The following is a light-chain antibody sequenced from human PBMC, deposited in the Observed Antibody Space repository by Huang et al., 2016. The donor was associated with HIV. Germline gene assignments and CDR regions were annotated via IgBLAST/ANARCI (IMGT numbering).Light chain of an antibody. J-gene: IGKJ5*01. CDR2: LVS. V-gene: IGKV2-28*01. CDR3: MQTLQIPIT. Sequence: DIVMTQSPLSLVVIPGESASISCRSNLILLYSNGYNYLDWYVQKTGQPPQILIYLVSHRASGVPDRFSVTGSGTNFTLNITNVEAEDVGVYYCMQTLQIPITFGQGTRLEIK. CDR1: LILLYSNGYNY.